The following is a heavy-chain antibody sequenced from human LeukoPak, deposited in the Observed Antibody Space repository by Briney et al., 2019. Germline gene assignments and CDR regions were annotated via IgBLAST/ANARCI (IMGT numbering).Heavy chain of an antibody. Sequence: GGSLRLSWAASGFTVSSNYMSWVRQAPGKGLEWFSVIYSGGSTYYADSVKGRFTISRDNSKNTLYLQMNSLRAEDTAVYYCARDGGYYYDSSGSTFDYWGQGTLVTVSS. J-gene: IGHJ4*02. CDR2: IYSGGST. V-gene: IGHV3-66*02. CDR3: ARDGGYYYDSSGSTFDY. D-gene: IGHD3-22*01. CDR1: GFTVSSNY.